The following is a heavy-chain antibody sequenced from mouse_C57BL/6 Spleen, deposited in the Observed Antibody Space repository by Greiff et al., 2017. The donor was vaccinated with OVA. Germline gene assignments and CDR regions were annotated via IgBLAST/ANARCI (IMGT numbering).Heavy chain of an antibody. CDR2: IYPGDGDT. CDR1: GYAFSSYW. Sequence: VKLQESGAELVKPGASVKISCKASGYAFSSYWMNWVKQRPGKGLAWIGQIYPGDGDTNYNGKFKGKATLTADKSSSTAYMQLSSLTSEDSAVYFCARSGSNPYYYAMDYWGQGTSVTVSS. J-gene: IGHJ4*01. V-gene: IGHV1-80*01. CDR3: ARSGSNPYYYAMDY. D-gene: IGHD1-1*01.